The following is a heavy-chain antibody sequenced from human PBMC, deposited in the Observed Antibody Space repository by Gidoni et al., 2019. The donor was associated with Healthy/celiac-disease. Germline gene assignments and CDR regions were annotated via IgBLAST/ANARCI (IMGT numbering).Heavy chain of an antibody. Sequence: QVQLVQSGAEVKKPGASVKVSCKASGSTFTSYYMHWVRQPPGQGLEWMGIINPSGGSTSYAQKFQGRVTMTRDTSTSTVYMELSSLRSEDTAVYYCARDLLDDIVGATIPLGYYYYYGMDVWGQGTTVTVSS. J-gene: IGHJ6*02. D-gene: IGHD1-26*01. V-gene: IGHV1-46*01. CDR3: ARDLLDDIVGATIPLGYYYYYGMDV. CDR1: GSTFTSYY. CDR2: INPSGGST.